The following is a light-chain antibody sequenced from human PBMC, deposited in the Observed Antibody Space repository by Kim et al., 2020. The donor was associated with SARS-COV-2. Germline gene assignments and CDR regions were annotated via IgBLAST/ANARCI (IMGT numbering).Light chain of an antibody. V-gene: IGKV1-39*01. CDR3: QQSYSTPRT. CDR2: TAS. J-gene: IGKJ1*01. CDR1: QSISSY. Sequence: ASVGDRVTITCRASQSISSYLNWYQQKPGKAPKLLIYTASSLQSGVPSRFSGSGSGTDFTLTISSLQPEDFATYYCQQSYSTPRTFGQGTKVDIK.